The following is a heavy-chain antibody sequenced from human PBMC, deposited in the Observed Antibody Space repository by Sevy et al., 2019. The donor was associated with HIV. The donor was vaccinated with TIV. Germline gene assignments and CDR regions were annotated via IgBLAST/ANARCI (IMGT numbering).Heavy chain of an antibody. CDR1: GFTFSSYA. D-gene: IGHD6-25*01. CDR3: AKDQDSSGNWYFDL. Sequence: GGSLRLSCAASGFTFSSYAMSWVRQAPGKGLEWVSAISGSSGSTYYADSVKGRFTISRDNSKNTLYLQMNSLRAEDTAVYYCAKDQDSSGNWYFDLWGRGTLVTVSS. J-gene: IGHJ2*01. CDR2: ISGSSGST. V-gene: IGHV3-23*01.